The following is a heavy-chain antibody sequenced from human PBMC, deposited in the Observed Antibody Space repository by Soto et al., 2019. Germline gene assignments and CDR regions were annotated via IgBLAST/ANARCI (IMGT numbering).Heavy chain of an antibody. D-gene: IGHD6-13*01. J-gene: IGHJ4*02. Sequence: SVKVSCKAYGSTFSSYRFNSVRQVRGQGLEWPGGIVPIYRTADYAQKFQGRVTITADESTRTVYMELSSLKSQDTALYYCARDSGAKLSSSWGQGTLVTVSS. CDR3: ARDSGAKLSSS. CDR1: GSTFSSYR. V-gene: IGHV1-69*13. CDR2: IVPIYRTA.